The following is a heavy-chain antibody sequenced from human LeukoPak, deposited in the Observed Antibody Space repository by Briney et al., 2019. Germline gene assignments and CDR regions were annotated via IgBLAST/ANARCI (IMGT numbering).Heavy chain of an antibody. V-gene: IGHV3-48*02. Sequence: PGRSLRLSCAASGFTFNTYSMNWVRHAPGKGLEWVSHISGSSDTIYYADSVKGRFTISRDNAKTSLYLQMNSLRDEDTAVYYCARVEQKPRAVCGMDVWGQGTTVTVSS. J-gene: IGHJ6*02. D-gene: IGHD6-13*01. CDR3: ARVEQKPRAVCGMDV. CDR2: ISGSSDTI. CDR1: GFTFNTYS.